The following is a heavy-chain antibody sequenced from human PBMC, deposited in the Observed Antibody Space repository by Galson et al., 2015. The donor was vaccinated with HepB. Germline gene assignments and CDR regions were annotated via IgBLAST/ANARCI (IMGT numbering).Heavy chain of an antibody. V-gene: IGHV3-64D*06. Sequence: SLRLSCAASGFTFSSYAMHWVRQAPGKGLEYVSAISSNGGSTYYADSVKGRFTISRDNSKNTLYLQMSSLRAEDTAVYYCVKVRGHSSSWYYFDYWGQGTLVTVSS. CDR1: GFTFSSYA. CDR3: VKVRGHSSSWYYFDY. J-gene: IGHJ4*02. CDR2: ISSNGGST. D-gene: IGHD6-13*01.